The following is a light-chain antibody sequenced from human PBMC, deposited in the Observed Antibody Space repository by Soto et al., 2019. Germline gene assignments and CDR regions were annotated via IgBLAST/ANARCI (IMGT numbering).Light chain of an antibody. J-gene: IGKJ2*01. Sequence: EIVLTQSPGTLSLSPGERATLSCRASQSVSSSYLAWYQQKPGQAPRLLIYGASSRATGIPDRFSGSGSGTDFTLTISRLEPEDIAVYYCQQYGSSPLGGALEYTFGQGTKLEIK. CDR3: QQYGSSPLGGALEYT. CDR2: GAS. V-gene: IGKV3-20*01. CDR1: QSVSSSY.